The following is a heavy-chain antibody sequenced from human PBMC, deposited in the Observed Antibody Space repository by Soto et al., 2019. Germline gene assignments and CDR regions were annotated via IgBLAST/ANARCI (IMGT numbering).Heavy chain of an antibody. D-gene: IGHD2-2*02. CDR2: LSYDGSNK. CDR1: GFTFSSYG. J-gene: IGHJ4*02. CDR3: AKDSRYQLLYEPLDY. V-gene: IGHV3-30*18. Sequence: PEGCLRLSCAASGFTFSSYGMHWVRQAPGKGLEWVAVLSYDGSNKYYADSVKGRFTISTDNSNNTLYLQMNSLRAEDTAVYYCAKDSRYQLLYEPLDYWGQGTLVTVSS.